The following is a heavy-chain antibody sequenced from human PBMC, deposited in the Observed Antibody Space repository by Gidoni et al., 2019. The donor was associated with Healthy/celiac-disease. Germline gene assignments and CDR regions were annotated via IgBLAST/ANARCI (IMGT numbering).Heavy chain of an antibody. CDR2: ISSSSSTI. CDR3: AREWIQLYYYYGMDV. J-gene: IGHJ6*02. D-gene: IGHD5-18*01. Sequence: EVQLVESGGGLVQPGGSLRLSCAASGFTFSSYSMNWVRQAPGKGLEWVSYISSSSSTIYYADSVKGRFTISRDNAKNSLYLQMNSLRAEDTAVYYCAREWIQLYYYYGMDVWGQGTTVTVSS. V-gene: IGHV3-48*01. CDR1: GFTFSSYS.